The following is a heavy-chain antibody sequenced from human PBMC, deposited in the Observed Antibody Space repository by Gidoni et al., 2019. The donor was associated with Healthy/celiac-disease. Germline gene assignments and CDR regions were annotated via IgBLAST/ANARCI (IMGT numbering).Heavy chain of an antibody. J-gene: IGHJ4*02. V-gene: IGHV1-69*06. CDR2: IIPIFGTA. Sequence: QVQLVQSGAEVKKPGSSVKVSCKASGGTFSSYAISWVRQAPGQGLEWMGGIIPIFGTANYAQKFQGRVTITADKSTSTAYMELSSLRSEDTAVYYCASQLGDYGDLTAGLYYWGQGTLVTVSS. D-gene: IGHD4-17*01. CDR3: ASQLGDYGDLTAGLYY. CDR1: GGTFSSYA.